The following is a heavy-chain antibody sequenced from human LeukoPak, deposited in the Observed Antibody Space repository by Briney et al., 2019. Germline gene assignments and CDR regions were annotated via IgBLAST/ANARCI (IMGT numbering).Heavy chain of an antibody. CDR3: AKDRHFDWSSPSDY. CDR1: GLTYSSYY. CDR2: IRYDGSNK. V-gene: IGHV3-30*02. Sequence: GGSLRLSCAVSGLTYSSYYMTWVRHAPGKGLEWVAFIRYDGSNKYYADSVKGRFTISRDNSKNTLYLQMNSLRAEDTAVYYCAKDRHFDWSSPSDYWGQGTLVTVSS. D-gene: IGHD3-9*01. J-gene: IGHJ4*02.